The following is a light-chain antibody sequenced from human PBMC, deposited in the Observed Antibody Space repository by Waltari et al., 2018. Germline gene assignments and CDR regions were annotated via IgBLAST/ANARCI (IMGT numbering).Light chain of an antibody. CDR3: QQYYSTPRT. CDR2: WAS. V-gene: IGKV4-1*01. J-gene: IGKJ1*01. Sequence: DIVMTQSPDSLAVSLGDRATISCRSSQSLLYVSNNKNYLAWYQQKPGQPPKLLISWASTRESGVPDRFSGSGSGTDFTLTISRLQAADVAVYYCQQYYSTPRTFGQGTRVEIK. CDR1: QSLLYVSNNKNY.